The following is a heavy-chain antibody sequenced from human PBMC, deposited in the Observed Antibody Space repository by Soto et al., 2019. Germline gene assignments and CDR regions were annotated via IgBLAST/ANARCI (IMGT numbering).Heavy chain of an antibody. V-gene: IGHV1-69*01. CDR2: VSPPFRTS. D-gene: IGHD3-10*01. CDR1: GVSFNNNG. J-gene: IGHJ6*02. CDR3: ARVLYYGSGSYSPYGMDV. Sequence: QVQLVQSGAEVKKPASSVKVSCKTSGVSFNNNGIGWVRQAPGHGLEWMGGVSPPFRTSNYARKFQGRISITADASTGTVNMELSSLRSEDTAQYYCARVLYYGSGSYSPYGMDVWGQGTTVTVSS.